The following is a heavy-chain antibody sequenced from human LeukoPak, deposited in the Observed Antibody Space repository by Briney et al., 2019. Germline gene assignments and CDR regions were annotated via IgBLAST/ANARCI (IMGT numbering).Heavy chain of an antibody. V-gene: IGHV1-69*05. CDR2: IIPIFGTA. Sequence: GASVKVSCKASGGTFSSYAISWVRQAPGQGLEWMGRIIPIFGTANYAQKFQGRVTITTDESTSTAYMELSSLRSEDTAVYYCASSIAAAGILSYWGQGTLVTVSS. J-gene: IGHJ4*02. D-gene: IGHD6-13*01. CDR1: GGTFSSYA. CDR3: ASSIAAAGILSY.